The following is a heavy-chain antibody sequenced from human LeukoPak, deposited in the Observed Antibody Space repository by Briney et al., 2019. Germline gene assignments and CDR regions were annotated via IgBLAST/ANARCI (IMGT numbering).Heavy chain of an antibody. J-gene: IGHJ3*02. CDR2: ISGSGGST. V-gene: IGHV3-23*01. CDR3: AKDQGYSSGLDAFDI. Sequence: GGSLRLSCAASGFTFSSYAMSWVRQAPGKGLEWASAISGSGGSTYYADSVKGRFTISRDNSKNTLYLQMNSLRAEDTAVYYCAKDQGYSSGLDAFDIWGQGTMVTVSS. D-gene: IGHD6-19*01. CDR1: GFTFSSYA.